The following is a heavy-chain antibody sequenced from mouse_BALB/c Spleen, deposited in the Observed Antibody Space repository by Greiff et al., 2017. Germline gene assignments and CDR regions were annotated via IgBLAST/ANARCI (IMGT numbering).Heavy chain of an antibody. CDR2: INPDSSTI. J-gene: IGHJ4*01. V-gene: IGHV4-1*02. Sequence: VQLKESGGGLVQPGGSLKLSCAASGFDFSRYWMSWVRQAPGKGLEWIGEINPDSSTINYTPSLKDKFIISRDNAKNTLYLQMSKVRSEDTALYYCARPYYGNYVDAMDYWGQGTSVTVSS. CDR1: GFDFSRYW. D-gene: IGHD2-1*01. CDR3: ARPYYGNYVDAMDY.